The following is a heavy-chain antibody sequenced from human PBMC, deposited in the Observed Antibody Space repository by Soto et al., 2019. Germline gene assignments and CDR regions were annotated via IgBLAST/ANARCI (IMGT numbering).Heavy chain of an antibody. J-gene: IGHJ5*02. CDR1: GGTFSNYA. Sequence: QVQLVQSGAEVKKPGSSVKVSCKASGGTFSNYAITWVRQAPGQGLEWLGRIIPIFGTRAYTQKFQGSVTISAAESTTTAYMALSSLRSEDTAVYYCAKDGGREGYFGNWFDPWGQGTLVTVSS. D-gene: IGHD2-15*01. CDR2: IIPIFGTR. CDR3: AKDGGREGYFGNWFDP. V-gene: IGHV1-69*15.